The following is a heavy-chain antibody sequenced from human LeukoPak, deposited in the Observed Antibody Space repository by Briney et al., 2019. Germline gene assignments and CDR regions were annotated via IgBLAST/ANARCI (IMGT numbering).Heavy chain of an antibody. CDR2: ISWNSGSI. CDR3: AKAGGSSILPPDY. CDR1: GFTFDDYA. J-gene: IGHJ4*02. Sequence: GGSLRLSCAASGFTFDDYAMHWVRQAPGRGLEWVSGISWNSGSIGYADSVKGRFTISRDNAKNSLYLQMNSLRTEDTALYYCAKAGGSSILPPDYWGQGTLVTVSS. D-gene: IGHD6-13*01. V-gene: IGHV3-9*01.